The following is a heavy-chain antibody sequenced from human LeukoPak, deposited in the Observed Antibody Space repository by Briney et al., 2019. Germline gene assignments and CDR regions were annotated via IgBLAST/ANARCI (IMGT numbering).Heavy chain of an antibody. D-gene: IGHD3-22*01. J-gene: IGHJ3*02. CDR1: GGTFSSYA. V-gene: IGHV1-69*13. CDR3: ASPIAEYYDSSGYSDDAFDI. Sequence: SVKVSCKASGGTFSSYAISWVRQAPGQGLEWMGGIIPIFGTTNYAQKFQGRVTITADESTSTAYMELSSLRSEDTAVYYCASPIAEYYDSSGYSDDAFDIWGQGTMVTVSS. CDR2: IIPIFGTT.